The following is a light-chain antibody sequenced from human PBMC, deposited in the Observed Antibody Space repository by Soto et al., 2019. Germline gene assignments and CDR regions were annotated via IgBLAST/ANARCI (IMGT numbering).Light chain of an antibody. CDR3: QQRSNWPPVIT. CDR2: DAS. V-gene: IGKV3-11*01. Sequence: EIVLSQSPATLSLSPGERVTLSCRASQSFSSYLAWYQQKPGQAPRLVIYDASRRATGIPARFSGRGSGTEFTLTISSLEPEDFAVYYCQQRSNWPPVITFGQGTRLEI. J-gene: IGKJ5*01. CDR1: QSFSSY.